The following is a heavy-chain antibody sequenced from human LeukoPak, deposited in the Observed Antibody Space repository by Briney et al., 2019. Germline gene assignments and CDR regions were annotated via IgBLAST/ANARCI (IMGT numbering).Heavy chain of an antibody. J-gene: IGHJ3*02. CDR1: GYSISSGYY. CDR2: IHHSGST. D-gene: IGHD1-26*01. CDR3: ARHQWVPAFDI. V-gene: IGHV4-38-2*02. Sequence: SETLSLTCTVSGYSISSGYYWGWIRQPPGKGLEWIGSIHHSGSTYYDPSLKSRVTISVDTSKNQFSLKLSSVTAADTAVYYCARHQWVPAFDIWGQGTMVTVSS.